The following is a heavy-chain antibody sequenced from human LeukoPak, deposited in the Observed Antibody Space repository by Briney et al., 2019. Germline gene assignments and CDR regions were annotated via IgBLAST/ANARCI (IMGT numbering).Heavy chain of an antibody. D-gene: IGHD2-8*02. CDR2: IYYSGST. V-gene: IGHV4-39*07. CDR3: AREDTGGLDY. Sequence: SQTLSLTCTVSGGSISSSSHYWDWIRQPPGEGLEWIGSIYYSGSTYYNPSLKSRVTISVDTSKNQFSLKLISVTAADTAVYYCAREDTGGLDYWGQGILVTVSP. CDR1: GGSISSSSHY. J-gene: IGHJ4*02.